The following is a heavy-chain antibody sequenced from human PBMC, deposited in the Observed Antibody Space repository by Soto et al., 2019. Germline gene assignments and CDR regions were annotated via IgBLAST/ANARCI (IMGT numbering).Heavy chain of an antibody. J-gene: IGHJ5*02. CDR1: GGSISSGGYS. CDR3: ARDLISYSNNALNWLDP. Sequence: SETLSLTCAVSGGSISSGGYSWSWIRQPPGKGLEWIGYIYHSGSTYYNPSLKSRVTISVDTSTSTAYMQLSNLRSDDTAVYYCARDLISYSNNALNWLDPWGQGTLVTVSS. CDR2: IYHSGST. D-gene: IGHD6-13*01. V-gene: IGHV4-30-2*02.